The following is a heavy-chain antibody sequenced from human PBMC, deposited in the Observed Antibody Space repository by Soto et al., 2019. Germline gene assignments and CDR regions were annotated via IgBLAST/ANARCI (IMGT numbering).Heavy chain of an antibody. J-gene: IGHJ4*02. V-gene: IGHV4-59*08. CDR2: IYYSGST. Sequence: SETLSLTCTVSGGSISGYYWSWFRQPPGKGLEWIGYIYYSGSTTYTPSLKSRVTIAVDTSKNQFSLRLNSVTAADTAVYYCARLGGYYQAFDQWGQGSLVTVS. D-gene: IGHD3-22*01. CDR3: ARLGGYYQAFDQ. CDR1: GGSISGYY.